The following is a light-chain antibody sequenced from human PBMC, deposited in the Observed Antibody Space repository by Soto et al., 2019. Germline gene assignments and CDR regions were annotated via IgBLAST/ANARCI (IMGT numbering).Light chain of an antibody. V-gene: IGLV2-11*01. Sequence: QSVLTQPRSVSGSPGQSVTISCTGTSSVVGGYNYVSWYQQHPGKAPKLMIYDVSKRPSGVPDRFSGSKCGNTASLTISGLQAEDEADYYCCSYAGSYPYVFGTGTKVTVL. CDR2: DVS. CDR3: CSYAGSYPYV. CDR1: SSVVGGYNY. J-gene: IGLJ1*01.